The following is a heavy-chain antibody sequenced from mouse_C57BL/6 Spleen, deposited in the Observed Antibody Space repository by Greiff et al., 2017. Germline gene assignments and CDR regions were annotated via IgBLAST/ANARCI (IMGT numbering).Heavy chain of an antibody. D-gene: IGHD2-1*01. V-gene: IGHV1-69*01. J-gene: IGHJ1*03. CDR2: IDPSDSYT. CDR1: GYTFTSYW. Sequence: VQLQESGAELVMPGASVKLSCKASGYTFTSYWMHWVKQRPGQGLEWIGEIDPSDSYTNYNQKFKGKSTLTVDKSSSTAYMQLSSLTSEDSAVYYCAREVVYYVKERYFDVWGTGTTVTVSS. CDR3: AREVVYYVKERYFDV.